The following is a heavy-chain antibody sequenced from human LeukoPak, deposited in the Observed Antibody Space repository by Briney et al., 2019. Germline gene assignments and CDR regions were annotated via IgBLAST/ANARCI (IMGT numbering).Heavy chain of an antibody. Sequence: GGSLRLSCAASGFTFDDYTMHWVRQAPGKGLEWVSLISWDGGSTYYADSVKGRFTISRDNSKNSLYLQMNSLRTEDTALYYCAKDMGYSGSGSYGMDVWGQGTTVTVSS. V-gene: IGHV3-43*01. CDR2: ISWDGGST. D-gene: IGHD3-10*01. J-gene: IGHJ6*02. CDR1: GFTFDDYT. CDR3: AKDMGYSGSGSYGMDV.